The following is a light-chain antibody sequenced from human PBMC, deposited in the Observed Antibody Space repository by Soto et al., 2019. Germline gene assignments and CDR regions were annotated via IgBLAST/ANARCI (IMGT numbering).Light chain of an antibody. CDR2: GDT. V-gene: IGLV1-40*01. Sequence: QLLLTQPPSVSGAPGQRVIISCTGSSSNIGADYDVHWYQQLPGTAPKLLIYGDTNRPSGVPDRFSGSKSGTSASLAITGLQAEDEADYYCQSYDSSLSGSIFGGGTKVTVL. J-gene: IGLJ2*01. CDR3: QSYDSSLSGSI. CDR1: SSNIGADYD.